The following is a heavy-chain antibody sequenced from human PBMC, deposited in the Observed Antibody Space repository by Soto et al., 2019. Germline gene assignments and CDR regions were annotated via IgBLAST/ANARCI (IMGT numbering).Heavy chain of an antibody. CDR3: ACSADCGVVTAIFDY. CDR1: GGTFSSYT. V-gene: IGHV1-69*02. J-gene: IGHJ4*02. Sequence: QVQLVQAGAEVKKPGSSVKVSCKASGGTFSSYTIRWVRQAPGQGLEWMGRIIPIIGIANYAQKLQGRVTITADKSTSTAYMELSSLRSEHTAVYYWACSADCGVVTAIFDYWGQGTMVTVSS. CDR2: IIPIIGIA. D-gene: IGHD2-21*02.